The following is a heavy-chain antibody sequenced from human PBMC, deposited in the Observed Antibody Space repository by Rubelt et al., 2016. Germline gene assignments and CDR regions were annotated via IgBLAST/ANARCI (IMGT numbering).Heavy chain of an antibody. Sequence: QAPGKGLEWVSYISSTSNTIHYSDSVKGRFTISRDNAKDSLYLQINSLRDEDTAVYYCARDVRYYYGLDVWGQGTTVTVYS. CDR3: ARDVRYYYGLDV. J-gene: IGHJ6*02. V-gene: IGHV3-48*02. CDR2: ISSTSNTI.